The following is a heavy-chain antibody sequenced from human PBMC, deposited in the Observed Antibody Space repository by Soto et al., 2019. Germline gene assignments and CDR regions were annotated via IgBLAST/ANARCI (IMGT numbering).Heavy chain of an antibody. V-gene: IGHV4-4*07. CDR2: VYSTGTI. CDR1: GDFISYYS. CDR3: VIADFGRNYRGFDP. Sequence: PESRSLACTAAGDFISYYSWAWIRQSAGNGLESFGRVYSTGTIFGNPTPKCRATMSVDNSKNQFSLKLTSVNAADTVVYYWVIADFGRNYRGFDPWGQGTLVTVSS. J-gene: IGHJ5*02. D-gene: IGHD4-17*01.